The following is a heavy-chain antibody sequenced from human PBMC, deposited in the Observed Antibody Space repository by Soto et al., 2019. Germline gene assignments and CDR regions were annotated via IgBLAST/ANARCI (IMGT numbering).Heavy chain of an antibody. CDR2: ISGSGGTI. CDR1: GFTFSNHA. J-gene: IGHJ6*02. CDR3: AKGSGNIRPYGMDV. V-gene: IGHV3-23*01. Sequence: EVQLLESGGGLVQPGGSLRVSCAAAGFTFSNHAMSWVRQAPGQGLEWVSTISGSGGTIYYADSVKGRFTISRDNSKNALWLQRNSLRAEDTALYYCAKGSGNIRPYGMDVWGQGTTVTVS.